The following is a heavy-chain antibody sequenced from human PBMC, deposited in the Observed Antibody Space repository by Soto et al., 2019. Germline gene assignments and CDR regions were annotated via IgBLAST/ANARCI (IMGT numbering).Heavy chain of an antibody. D-gene: IGHD5-18*01. Sequence: SETLSLTCTVSGGSISSYYWSWIRQPPGKGLEWIGYIYYSGSTNYNPSLKSRVTISVDTSKNQFSLKLSSVTAADTAVYYCARYPVDTAMGYYFDYWGQGTLVTVSS. J-gene: IGHJ4*02. V-gene: IGHV4-59*01. CDR2: IYYSGST. CDR1: GGSISSYY. CDR3: ARYPVDTAMGYYFDY.